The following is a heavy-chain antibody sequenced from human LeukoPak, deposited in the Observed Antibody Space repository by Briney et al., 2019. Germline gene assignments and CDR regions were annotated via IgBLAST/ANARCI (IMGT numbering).Heavy chain of an antibody. J-gene: IGHJ6*03. Sequence: SETLSLTCTASGGSISSYYWSWIRQPAGKGLEWIGRIYTSGSTNYNPSLKSRVTMSVDTSKNQFSLKLSSVTAADTAVYYWARDSSGYYYGSGSYYHNYYYYYMDVWGKGTTVTISS. CDR1: GGSISSYY. V-gene: IGHV4-4*07. D-gene: IGHD3-10*01. CDR2: IYTSGST. CDR3: ARDSSGYYYGSGSYYHNYYYYYMDV.